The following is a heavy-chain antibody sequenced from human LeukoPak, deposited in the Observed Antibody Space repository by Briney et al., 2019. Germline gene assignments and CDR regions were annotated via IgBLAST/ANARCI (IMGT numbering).Heavy chain of an antibody. V-gene: IGHV3-30-3*01. CDR1: GFTFSSYA. CDR2: ISYDGSNK. Sequence: GGSLRLSCAASGFTFSSYAMHWVRQAPGKGLEWVAVISYDGSNKYYADSVKGRFTISRDNAKNSLYLQMNGLRDEDTAVYFCARSIVISPAAPYIWFDPWGQGTLVTVSS. J-gene: IGHJ5*02. CDR3: ARSIVISPAAPYIWFDP. D-gene: IGHD2/OR15-2a*01.